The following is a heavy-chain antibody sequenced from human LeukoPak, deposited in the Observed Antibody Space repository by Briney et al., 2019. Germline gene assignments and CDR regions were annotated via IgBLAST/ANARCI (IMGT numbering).Heavy chain of an antibody. D-gene: IGHD4-17*01. J-gene: IGHJ5*02. CDR2: IYSGGST. Sequence: GGSLRLSCAASGFNVSTNFMMDWVRPAPGKGLEWVSVIYSGGSTYYADSVKGRFSISRDNSKNTLYLQMNGLRAEDTAVYYCARGVTDYADHNWLDPWGQGTLVTVSS. CDR3: ARGVTDYADHNWLDP. CDR1: GFNVSTNF. V-gene: IGHV3-53*01.